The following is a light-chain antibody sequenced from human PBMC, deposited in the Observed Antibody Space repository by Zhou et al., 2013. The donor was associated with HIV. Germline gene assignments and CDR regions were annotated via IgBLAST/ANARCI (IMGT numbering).Light chain of an antibody. CDR3: QQRRHWPIT. Sequence: EIVLTQSPATLSLSPGERATLSCRASQSVNRNVAWYQQKAAQAPRLLIYDASTRATGIPARFSGSGSGTDYTLTISSLEPEDFAVYYCQQRRHWPITFGQGTRLEIK. J-gene: IGKJ5*01. CDR2: DAS. V-gene: IGKV3-11*01. CDR1: QSVNRN.